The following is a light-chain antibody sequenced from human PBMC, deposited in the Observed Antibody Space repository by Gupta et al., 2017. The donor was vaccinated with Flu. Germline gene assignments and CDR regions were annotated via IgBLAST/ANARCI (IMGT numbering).Light chain of an antibody. CDR3: QNVNSYHLT. J-gene: IGKJ4*01. CDR2: AAS. CDR1: QAISSY. V-gene: IGKV1-9*01. Sequence: PSFLSASVGARITITCWASQAISSYLAWYQQKPGEAPKLLIYAASTLQSGVRSRFSGSGSGTEFTLTISSLQPEDSATFYGQNVNSYHLTFGGGTKVEI.